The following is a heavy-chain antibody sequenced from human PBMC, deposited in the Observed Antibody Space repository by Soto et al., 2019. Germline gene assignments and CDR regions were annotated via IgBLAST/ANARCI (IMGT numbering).Heavy chain of an antibody. Sequence: QVQLQESGPGLVKPSQTLSLTCTVSGGSISSGDYYWSWIRQPPGKGLEWIGYIYYSGSTYYNPSLKSRVTISVDTSKNQFSLKLSSVTAADTAVYYCARGKSGILYGEQFDYWGQGTLVTVSS. J-gene: IGHJ4*02. V-gene: IGHV4-30-4*01. CDR3: ARGKSGILYGEQFDY. CDR2: IYYSGST. D-gene: IGHD4-17*01. CDR1: GGSISSGDYY.